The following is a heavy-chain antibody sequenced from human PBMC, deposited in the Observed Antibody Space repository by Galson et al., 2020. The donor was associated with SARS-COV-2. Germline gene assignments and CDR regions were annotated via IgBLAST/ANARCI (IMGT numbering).Heavy chain of an antibody. Sequence: ETSETLSLTCTVSGGSISSYYWSWIRQPPGKGLEWIGYIYYSGSTNYNPSLKSRVTISVDTSKNQFSLKLSSVTAADTAVYYCARGLHYYDSSGYYFDDWGQGTLVTVSS. J-gene: IGHJ4*02. CDR2: IYYSGST. CDR3: ARGLHYYDSSGYYFDD. CDR1: GGSISSYY. D-gene: IGHD3-22*01. V-gene: IGHV4-59*01.